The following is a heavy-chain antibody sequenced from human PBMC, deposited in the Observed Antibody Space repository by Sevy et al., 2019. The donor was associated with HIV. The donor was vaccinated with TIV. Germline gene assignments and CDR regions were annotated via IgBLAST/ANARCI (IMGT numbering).Heavy chain of an antibody. J-gene: IGHJ4*02. CDR3: AGGDTTMITDLDY. D-gene: IGHD3-16*01. CDR2: VTSDGTT. Sequence: GGSLRLSCAASGFTFSSYWMTWVRQAPGKGLEWVAGVTSDGTTYYADSVRDRFTVSRDNSKNTLYLQLNSLRADDTAVFYCAGGDTTMITDLDYWGQGTLVTVSS. CDR1: GFTFSSYW. V-gene: IGHV3-23*01.